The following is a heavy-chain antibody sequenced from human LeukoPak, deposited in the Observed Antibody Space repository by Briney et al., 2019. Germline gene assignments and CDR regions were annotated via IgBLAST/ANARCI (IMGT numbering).Heavy chain of an antibody. CDR1: GASISSSTYY. D-gene: IGHD2-15*01. J-gene: IGHJ6*01. Sequence: SETLSLTCTVSGASISSSTYYWGWIRQPPGKGLEWIGCIYETGSTYYKSSLKSRVTISVDTSKNQFSLKLSSVTAADTAVYYCARHSGSGYYFYFYTMDVWGQGATVTVSS. CDR3: ARHSGSGYYFYFYTMDV. V-gene: IGHV4-39*01. CDR2: IYETGST.